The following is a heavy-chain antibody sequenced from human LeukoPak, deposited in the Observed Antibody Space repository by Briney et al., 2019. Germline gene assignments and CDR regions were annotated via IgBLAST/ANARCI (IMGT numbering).Heavy chain of an antibody. CDR2: ISHDGNSK. CDR1: GFTLSDYD. J-gene: IGHJ3*02. Sequence: PGRSLRLSCAASGFTLSDYDMHWVRQAPGRGLEWVASISHDGNSKYYADSVKGRLTISRDNSKNTLYLQMNSLRAEDTAVYYCGRESLVYCSGSSCYGAFDIWGQGTTVTVSS. CDR3: GRESLVYCSGSSCYGAFDI. D-gene: IGHD2-2*01. V-gene: IGHV3-30*03.